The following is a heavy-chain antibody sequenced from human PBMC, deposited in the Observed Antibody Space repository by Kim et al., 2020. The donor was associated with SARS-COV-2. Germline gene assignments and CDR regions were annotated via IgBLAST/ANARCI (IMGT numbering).Heavy chain of an antibody. V-gene: IGHV4-34*01. CDR3: ARGRSSGWYG. Sequence: TNYNPSRKRRVTISVDTSKKQFSLKLSSVTAADTAVYYCARGRSSGWYGWGQGTLVTVSS. J-gene: IGHJ4*02. D-gene: IGHD6-19*01. CDR2: T.